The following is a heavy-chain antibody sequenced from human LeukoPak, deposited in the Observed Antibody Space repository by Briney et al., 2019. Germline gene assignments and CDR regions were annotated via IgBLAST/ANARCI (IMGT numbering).Heavy chain of an antibody. D-gene: IGHD2-2*02. CDR2: MKPDGSEK. CDR3: ARDPRQSHLVYTTGDY. Sequence: PGGSLRLSCEVSGFTFSSYWMSWVRQAPGKGLEWVASMKPDGSEKYHVDSVKGRFTISRDNSKNSLYLQMNSLRAEDTPVYYCARDPRQSHLVYTTGDYWGQGTLVTVSS. CDR1: GFTFSSYW. J-gene: IGHJ4*02. V-gene: IGHV3-7*01.